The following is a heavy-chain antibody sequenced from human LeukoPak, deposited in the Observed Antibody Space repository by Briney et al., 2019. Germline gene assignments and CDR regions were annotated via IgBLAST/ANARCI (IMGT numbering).Heavy chain of an antibody. Sequence: GGSLRLSCAASGFTFSSYGMHWVRQAPGKGLEWVAVISYDGSNKYYADSVKGRFTISRDNSKNTLYLQMNSLRAEDTAVYYCARLGARQMLEYWGQGTLVTVSS. V-gene: IGHV3-33*05. J-gene: IGHJ4*02. D-gene: IGHD4-17*01. CDR2: ISYDGSNK. CDR1: GFTFSSYG. CDR3: ARLGARQMLEY.